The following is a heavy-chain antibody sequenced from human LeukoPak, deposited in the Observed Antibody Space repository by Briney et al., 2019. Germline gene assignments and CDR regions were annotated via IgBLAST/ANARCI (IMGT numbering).Heavy chain of an antibody. CDR3: AGGTTGTTGNY. V-gene: IGHV1-3*01. CDR2: INAGNGNT. CDR1: GYTFTSYA. Sequence: ASVKASCKASGYTFTSYAMHRVRQAPGQRLERMGWINAGNGNTKYSQKFQGRVTITRDTSASTAYMELSSLRSEDTAVYYCAGGTTGTTGNYWGQGTLVTVSS. D-gene: IGHD1-1*01. J-gene: IGHJ4*02.